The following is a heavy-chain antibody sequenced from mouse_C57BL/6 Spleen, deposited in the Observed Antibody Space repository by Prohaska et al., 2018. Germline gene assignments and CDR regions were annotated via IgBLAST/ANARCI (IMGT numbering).Heavy chain of an antibody. V-gene: IGHV1-15*01. Sequence: TFTDYEMHWVKQTPVHGLDWIGAIDPETGGTAYNQKFKGKAILTADKSSSTAYMELRSLTSEDSAVYYCTKDSSGSYYFDYWGQGTTLTVSS. CDR3: TKDSSGSYYFDY. D-gene: IGHD3-2*02. J-gene: IGHJ2*01. CDR2: IDPETGGT. CDR1: TFTDYE.